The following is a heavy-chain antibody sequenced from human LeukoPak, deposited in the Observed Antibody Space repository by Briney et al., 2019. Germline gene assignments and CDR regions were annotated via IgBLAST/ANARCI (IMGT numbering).Heavy chain of an antibody. D-gene: IGHD1-26*01. CDR2: MNPNSGNT. V-gene: IGHV1-8*01. CDR1: GYTFTSYD. J-gene: IGHJ5*02. CDR3: ARVPSRRIEGATSPWFDP. Sequence: ASVKVSCKASGYTFTSYDINWVRQATGQGLEWMGWMNPNSGNTGYAQKFQGRVTMTRNTSISTAYMELSSLRSEDTAVYYCARVPSRRIEGATSPWFDPWGQGTLVTVSS.